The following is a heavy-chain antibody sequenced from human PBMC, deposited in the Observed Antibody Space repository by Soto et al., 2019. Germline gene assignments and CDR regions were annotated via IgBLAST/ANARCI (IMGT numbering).Heavy chain of an antibody. CDR2: IDPSGSYT. D-gene: IGHD1-26*01. J-gene: IGHJ4*02. CDR1: GYSFTSYW. CDR3: ARNGGMEATRILDY. Sequence: PGESLKISCKGSGYSFTSYWISWVRQMPGKGLEWMGRIDPSGSYTNYSPSFQGHVTISADKSISTAYLQWSSLKASDTAMYYCARNGGMEATRILDYWGQGTLVTVSS. V-gene: IGHV5-10-1*01.